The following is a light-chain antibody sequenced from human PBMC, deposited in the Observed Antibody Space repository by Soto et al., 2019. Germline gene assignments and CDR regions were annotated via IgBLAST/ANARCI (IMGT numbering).Light chain of an antibody. CDR2: DAS. CDR3: QQYKSLYT. CDR1: QSISSW. Sequence: DIQMTQSPSTLSASVGDRVTITCRASQSISSWLAWYQQKPGKVPKLLIYDASSLESGVPSRFSGSGSGTDFTLTISSLQPDDFATYYCQQYKSLYTFGQGTKVEIK. J-gene: IGKJ2*01. V-gene: IGKV1-5*01.